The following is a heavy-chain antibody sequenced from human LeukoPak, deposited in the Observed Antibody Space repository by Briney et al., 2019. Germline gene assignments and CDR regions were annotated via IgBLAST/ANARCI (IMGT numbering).Heavy chain of an antibody. J-gene: IGHJ4*02. CDR1: GGSISGHY. CDR3: ASYSFLLGSSYDF. V-gene: IGHV4-4*07. CDR2: IYTSGTV. D-gene: IGHD3-10*01. Sequence: PSDTLSLTCTVSGGSISGHYWGWIRQPAGKGLEWIGRIYTSGTVDYNSSLESRVTMPVDTSKNQFSLRLRSVTAADAAVYYCASYSFLLGSSYDFWGQGILVTVSS.